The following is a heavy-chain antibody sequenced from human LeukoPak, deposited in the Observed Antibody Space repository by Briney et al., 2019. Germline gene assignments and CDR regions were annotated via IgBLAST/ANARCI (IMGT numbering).Heavy chain of an antibody. V-gene: IGHV4-59*01. D-gene: IGHD3-16*01. CDR3: ARGPYSYYMDV. CDR1: GGSISNYF. CDR2: IYYSGST. Sequence: SETLSLTCSVSGGSISNYFWSWIRQPPGEGLEWIGYIYYSGSTNYNPSLKSRVTISVDTSKNQFSLKLNSVTAADTAVYYCARGPYSYYMDVWGKGTTVTVSS. J-gene: IGHJ6*03.